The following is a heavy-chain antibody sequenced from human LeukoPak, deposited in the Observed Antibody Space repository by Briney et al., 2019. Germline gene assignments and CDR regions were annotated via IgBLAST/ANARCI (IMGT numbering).Heavy chain of an antibody. CDR2: ISAYNGNA. CDR1: GYTFTSYF. V-gene: IGHV1-18*01. Sequence: GASVTVSCKADGYTFTSYFISWVRQAPGQGLEWMGWISAYNGNANYAQKFLGRVTMTTDTATSTAYMELRSLRSDDTAVFYCARADYYSAMDVWGQGTSVTVSS. CDR3: ARADYYSAMDV. J-gene: IGHJ6*02.